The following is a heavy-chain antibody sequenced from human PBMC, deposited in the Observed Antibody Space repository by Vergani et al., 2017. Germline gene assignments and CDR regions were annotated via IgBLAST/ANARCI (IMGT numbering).Heavy chain of an antibody. CDR2: ISDDGSNK. D-gene: IGHD1-1*01. Sequence: QVQLVESGGGVVQPGRSLRLSCAASGFTFSSYAMHWVRQAPGKGLEWVAVISDDGSNKYYADSVKGRFTISRDNSKNTLYLQMNSLRAEDTAVYYCARVGELERYDAFDIWGQGTMVTVSS. CDR1: GFTFSSYA. J-gene: IGHJ3*02. CDR3: ARVGELERYDAFDI. V-gene: IGHV3-30-3*01.